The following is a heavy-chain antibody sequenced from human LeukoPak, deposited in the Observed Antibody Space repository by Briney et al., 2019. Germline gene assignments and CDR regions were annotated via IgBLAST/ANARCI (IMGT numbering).Heavy chain of an antibody. J-gene: IGHJ3*02. CDR1: GGSFSGYY. CDR2: INHSGST. D-gene: IGHD6-6*01. V-gene: IGHV4-34*01. Sequence: SETLSLTCAVYGGSFSGYYWSWIRQPPGKGLEWIGEINHSGSTNYNPSLKSRVTISVDTSKNQFSLRLSSVTAADTAVYYCARDSIAARPGDAFDIWGQGTMVTVSS. CDR3: ARDSIAARPGDAFDI.